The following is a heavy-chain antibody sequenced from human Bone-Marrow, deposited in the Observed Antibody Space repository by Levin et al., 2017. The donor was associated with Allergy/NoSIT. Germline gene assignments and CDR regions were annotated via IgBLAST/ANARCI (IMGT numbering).Heavy chain of an antibody. V-gene: IGHV4-59*01. J-gene: IGHJ5*02. CDR1: VGSISTYY. Sequence: PGGSLRLSCTVSVGSISTYYWSWVRQPPGKGLEWIGYIYYSGSTYYNPSFKSRVTISLDTSRNQFSLNLTSVTAADTAVYYCARVVVPAALPAYSANWFDPWGQGTLVTVSS. D-gene: IGHD2-2*01. CDR3: ARVVVPAALPAYSANWFDP. CDR2: IYYSGST.